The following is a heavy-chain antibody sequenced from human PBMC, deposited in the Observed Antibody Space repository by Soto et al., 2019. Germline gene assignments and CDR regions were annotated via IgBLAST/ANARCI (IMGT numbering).Heavy chain of an antibody. CDR1: GYTFTSYY. Sequence: GASVKVSCKASGYTFTSYYMHWVRQAPGQGLEWMGIINPSGGSTSYAQKFQGRVTMTRDTSTSTAYMELSSLRSEDTAVYYCARGMGKSSGYYRAFDAFDIWGQGTMVTVSS. CDR3: ARGMGKSSGYYRAFDAFDI. CDR2: INPSGGST. D-gene: IGHD3-22*01. J-gene: IGHJ3*02. V-gene: IGHV1-46*01.